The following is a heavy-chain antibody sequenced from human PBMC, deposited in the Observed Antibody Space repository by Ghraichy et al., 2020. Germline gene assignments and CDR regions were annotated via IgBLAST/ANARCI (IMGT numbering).Heavy chain of an antibody. V-gene: IGHV4-59*01. Sequence: SETLSLTCSASGGSIRRNYWSWIRQPPGKGLEWIGYIFYSGTTNYNTVLKRRVTLSVDTSKNQFSLTVWSVNAADTAVYYCARNRGSSTYDYYGMDVWGQGTTVTVSS. CDR3: ARNRGSSTYDYYGMDV. CDR1: GGSIRRNY. D-gene: IGHD2-2*01. J-gene: IGHJ6*02. CDR2: IFYSGTT.